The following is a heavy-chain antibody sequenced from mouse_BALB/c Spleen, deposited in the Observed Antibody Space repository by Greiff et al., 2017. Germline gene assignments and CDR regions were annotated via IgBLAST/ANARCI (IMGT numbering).Heavy chain of an antibody. CDR2: IYPGDGDT. Sequence: VQLQQSGAELVRPGSSVKISCKASGYAFSSYWMNWVKQRPGQGLEWIGQIYPGDGDTNYNGKFKGKATLTADKSSSTAYMELARLTSEDSAIYYCARGDYAMDYWGQGTSVTVSS. CDR1: GYAFSSYW. J-gene: IGHJ4*01. V-gene: IGHV1-80*01. CDR3: ARGDYAMDY.